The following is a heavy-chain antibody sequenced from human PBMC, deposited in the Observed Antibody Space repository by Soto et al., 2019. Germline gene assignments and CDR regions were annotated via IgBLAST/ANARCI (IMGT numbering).Heavy chain of an antibody. Sequence: QVQLQQWGAGLLKPSETLSLTCAVYGGSFSGYYWSWIRQPPGKGLEWIGEINHSGSTNYNPSLKSRVTISVDTSKNQFSLKLSSVTAADTAVYYCARGDITGTMRWYYWGQGTLVTVSS. J-gene: IGHJ4*02. CDR2: INHSGST. CDR1: GGSFSGYY. V-gene: IGHV4-34*01. D-gene: IGHD1-7*01. CDR3: ARGDITGTMRWYY.